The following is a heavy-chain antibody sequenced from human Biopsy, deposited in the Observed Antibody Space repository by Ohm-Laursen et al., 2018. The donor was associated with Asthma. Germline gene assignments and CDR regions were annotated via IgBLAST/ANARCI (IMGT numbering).Heavy chain of an antibody. D-gene: IGHD4-17*01. Sequence: SETLSLTCRVSGGYTGSSDHHWAWIRQAPGKGLEWISFVFWSGSTHYSRSLECRVSISIDTATNEFSMKLWSVTPADTAVYFCARVVSYGDIYFGIDVWGPGNTVVVS. V-gene: IGHV4-30-4*01. CDR2: VFWSGST. J-gene: IGHJ6*02. CDR1: GGYTGSSDHH. CDR3: ARVVSYGDIYFGIDV.